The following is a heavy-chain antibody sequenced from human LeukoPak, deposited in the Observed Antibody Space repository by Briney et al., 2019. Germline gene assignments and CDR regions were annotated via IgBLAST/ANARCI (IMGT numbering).Heavy chain of an antibody. D-gene: IGHD4-17*01. Sequence: PGGSLRLSCAASGFTFSSYAMHWVRQAPGKGLEWVAVIWYDGSNKYYADSVKGRFTISRDNSKNTLYLQMNSLRAEDTAVYYCARAPDYGDLRYFQHWGQGTLVTVSS. CDR1: GFTFSSYA. J-gene: IGHJ1*01. CDR3: ARAPDYGDLRYFQH. CDR2: IWYDGSNK. V-gene: IGHV3-33*08.